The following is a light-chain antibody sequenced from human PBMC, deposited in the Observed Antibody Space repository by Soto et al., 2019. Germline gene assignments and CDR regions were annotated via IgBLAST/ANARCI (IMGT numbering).Light chain of an antibody. J-gene: IGLJ1*01. V-gene: IGLV2-11*01. CDR3: CSYAGRCAYV. CDR1: SSDVGGYNY. CDR2: DVS. Sequence: QSALTQPRSVSGSPGQSVTISCTGTSSDVGGYNYVSWYQQHPGKAPKLMIYDVSKRPSGVPDRFSGSKSGNTASLTISGRPAEEEDDYYCCSYAGRCAYVFGAGTKLTVL.